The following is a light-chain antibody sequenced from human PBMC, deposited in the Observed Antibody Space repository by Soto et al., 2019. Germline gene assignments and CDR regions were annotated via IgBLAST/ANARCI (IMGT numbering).Light chain of an antibody. V-gene: IGKV3-20*01. J-gene: IGKJ1*01. CDR1: QSVSSSY. CDR3: QQYGSSPLT. CDR2: GAS. Sequence: EPVLTHSPRTLSLSPGERATLFCRASQSVSSSYLAWYQQKPGQAPRLLIFGASSRATGIPDRFSGSGSGTDFTLTISRLEPEDFAVYYCQQYGSSPLTFGQGTKVDIK.